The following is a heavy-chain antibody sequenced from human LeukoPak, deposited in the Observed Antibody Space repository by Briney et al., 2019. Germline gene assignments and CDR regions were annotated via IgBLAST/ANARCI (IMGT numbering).Heavy chain of an antibody. Sequence: GGSLRLSCAASGFTFGSYGMSWVRQTPGKGLEWVSGSSGSGDSTYYADSVKGRFTISRDNSKNTLYLQMDSLRDEDTAVYYCARSRGNDYWGQGTLVTVSS. V-gene: IGHV3-23*01. CDR2: SSGSGDST. CDR1: GFTFGSYG. CDR3: ARSRGNDY. J-gene: IGHJ4*02.